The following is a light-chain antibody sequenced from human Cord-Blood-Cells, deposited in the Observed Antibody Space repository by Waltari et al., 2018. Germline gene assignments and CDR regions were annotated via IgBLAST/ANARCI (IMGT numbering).Light chain of an antibody. J-gene: IGLJ2*01. CDR2: DVS. CDR3: CSYAGSYTGV. Sequence: QSALTQPRSVSGSPGQSVTISCTGTSSDVGGYNYVSWYQQHPSNTPKLMIYDVSKRPSGVPDRFSGSKSGNTASLTISGLQAEDEADYYCCSYAGSYTGVFGGGTKLTVL. V-gene: IGLV2-11*01. CDR1: SSDVGGYNY.